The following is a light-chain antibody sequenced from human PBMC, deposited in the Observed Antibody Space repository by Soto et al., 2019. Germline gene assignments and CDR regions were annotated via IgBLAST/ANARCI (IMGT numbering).Light chain of an antibody. J-gene: IGKJ4*01. CDR3: LQDHSYPRT. CDR1: QGIRHD. CDR2: AAS. V-gene: IGKV1-6*01. Sequence: AIEMTQSPASLSVSVGDRVTITCRASQGIRHDLGWYQQKPGKAPDLLIYAASILQTGVPSRFSGSGSGTDFTLTITSLQPEDFAIYYCLQDHSYPRTFGGGTKVEIK.